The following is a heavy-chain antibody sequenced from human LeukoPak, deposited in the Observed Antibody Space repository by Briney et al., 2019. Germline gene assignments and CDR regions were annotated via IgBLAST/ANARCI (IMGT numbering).Heavy chain of an antibody. D-gene: IGHD3-22*01. J-gene: IGHJ5*02. Sequence: PSETLSLTCTVSGGSISSVSYYWGWIRQPPGKGLEWIGSISYSGSTYYNPSLKSRVTMSIDTSKNQFSLKLTSVTAADTAVYYCARPARYYHDSSAVFDPWGQGTLVTVSS. CDR3: ARPARYYHDSSAVFDP. CDR2: ISYSGST. V-gene: IGHV4-39*01. CDR1: GGSISSVSYY.